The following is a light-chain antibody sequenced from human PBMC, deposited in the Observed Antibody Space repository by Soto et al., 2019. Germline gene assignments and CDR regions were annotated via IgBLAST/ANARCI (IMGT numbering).Light chain of an antibody. V-gene: IGKV1-17*01. CDR2: AAA. Sequence: EIHMTQSPSSLSASVGYRITITCRASQSIETYLSWYQVQPDQAPRPLMYAAANLQRWVPSRFRGSGSGTEFTLTISSLQPDDFATYYCQHYNIYSEAFGQGTKVDIK. CDR1: QSIETY. CDR3: QHYNIYSEA. J-gene: IGKJ1*01.